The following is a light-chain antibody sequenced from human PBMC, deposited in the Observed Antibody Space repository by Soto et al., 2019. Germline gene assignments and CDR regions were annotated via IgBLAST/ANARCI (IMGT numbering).Light chain of an antibody. CDR1: QSISDF. CDR3: QQTYSTPPT. Sequence: DIQMTQSPYSLSASVVDRVTITFLASQSISDFLNWYQQKPGKAPKLLIYAASTLQSGVPSRFSGSGSGTDFTLTISSLEPEDFATYYCQQTYSTPPTFGQGTKVDIK. V-gene: IGKV1-39*01. CDR2: AAS. J-gene: IGKJ1*01.